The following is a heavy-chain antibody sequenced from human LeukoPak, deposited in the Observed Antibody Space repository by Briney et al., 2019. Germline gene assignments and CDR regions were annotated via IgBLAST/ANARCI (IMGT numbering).Heavy chain of an antibody. CDR3: ARGRRIVVVITTNNWFDP. V-gene: IGHV4-34*01. Sequence: SETLSLICAVYGGSFSGYYWSWIRQPPGKGLEWIGEINHSGSTNYNPSLKSRVTISVDTSKNQFSLKLSSVTAADTAVYYCARGRRIVVVITTNNWFDPWGQGTLVTVSS. D-gene: IGHD3-22*01. CDR1: GGSFSGYY. CDR2: INHSGST. J-gene: IGHJ5*02.